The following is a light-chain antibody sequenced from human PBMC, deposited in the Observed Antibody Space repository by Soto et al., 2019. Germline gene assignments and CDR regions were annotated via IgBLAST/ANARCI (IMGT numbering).Light chain of an antibody. Sequence: IQMTHSPSTLSASVGDRVTITFRASQSISSWLAWYQQKPGKAPKLLIYDASSLESGVPSRFSGSGSGTEFTLTISSLQPDDFATYYCQQYNSYSLFGQGTKVDIK. CDR3: QQYNSYSL. V-gene: IGKV1-5*01. CDR1: QSISSW. CDR2: DAS. J-gene: IGKJ1*01.